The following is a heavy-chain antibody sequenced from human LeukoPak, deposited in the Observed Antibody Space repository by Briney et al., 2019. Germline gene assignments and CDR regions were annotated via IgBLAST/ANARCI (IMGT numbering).Heavy chain of an antibody. J-gene: IGHJ3*02. D-gene: IGHD6-13*01. V-gene: IGHV4-34*01. CDR1: GGPFSGYY. CDR3: ASRVSRQQLVLRAFDI. CDR2: INHSGST. Sequence: PSHTLSLTCAVYGGPFSGYYWSWIRHPPGKGLEWIGEINHSGSTNYNPSLKSRVTISVDTSKNQFSLKLSSVTAADTAVYYCASRVSRQQLVLRAFDIWGQGTMVTVSS.